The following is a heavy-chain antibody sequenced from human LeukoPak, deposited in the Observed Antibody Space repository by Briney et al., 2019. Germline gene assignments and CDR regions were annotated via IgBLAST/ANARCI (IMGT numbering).Heavy chain of an antibody. CDR2: INPNSGGT. CDR3: ARELTTVTTFEYFQH. D-gene: IGHD4-17*01. V-gene: IGHV1-2*02. J-gene: IGHJ1*01. CDR1: GYTFTGDY. Sequence: GASVKVSCKASGYTFTGDYMHWVRQAPGQGLECRGWINPNSGGTNYAQKFQGRVTMTRDTSISTAYMELSRLRSDDTAVYYCARELTTVTTFEYFQHWGQGTLVTVSS.